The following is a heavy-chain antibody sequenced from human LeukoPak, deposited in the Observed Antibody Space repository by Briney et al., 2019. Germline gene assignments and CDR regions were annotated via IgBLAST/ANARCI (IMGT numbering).Heavy chain of an antibody. CDR1: GFTFSNYG. V-gene: IGHV3-30*18. Sequence: GGSLRLSCAASGFTFSNYGMHWVRQAPGKGLEWEAVISYDGSNKYYADSVKGRFTISRDNSKNTLYLQMNSLRAEDTAVYYCAKGLRFGEAFQHWGQGTLVTVSS. CDR2: ISYDGSNK. J-gene: IGHJ1*01. CDR3: AKGLRFGEAFQH. D-gene: IGHD3-10*01.